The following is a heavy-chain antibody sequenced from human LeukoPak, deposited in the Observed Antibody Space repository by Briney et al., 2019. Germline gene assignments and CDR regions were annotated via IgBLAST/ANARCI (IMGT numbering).Heavy chain of an antibody. J-gene: IGHJ1*01. CDR1: GGSISSYY. CDR3: ARGGGYCSGGSCYAEYFQH. Sequence: PSETLSLTCTVSGGSISSYYWSWIRQPAGKGLEWIGRIYTSGSTNYNPSLKSRVTMSVDTSKNQFSLKLSSVTAADTAVYYCARGGGYCSGGSCYAEYFQHWGQGTLVTVSS. D-gene: IGHD2-15*01. V-gene: IGHV4-4*07. CDR2: IYTSGST.